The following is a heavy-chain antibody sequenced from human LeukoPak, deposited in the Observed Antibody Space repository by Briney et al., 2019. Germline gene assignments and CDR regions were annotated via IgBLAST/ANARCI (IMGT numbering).Heavy chain of an antibody. D-gene: IGHD3-10*01. CDR1: RFSLTNYG. CDR2: ITARGDVA. CDR3: AKGNSVVRATSFDS. Sequence: PGGSLRLSCVASRFSLTNYGMAWVRQAPGGGLEWVATITARGDVAYYSDSVDGRLTFSRDHSKNILYLQMDSLRAEDTALYYCAKGNSVVRATSFDSWGQGTLVTVSS. V-gene: IGHV3-23*01. J-gene: IGHJ4*02.